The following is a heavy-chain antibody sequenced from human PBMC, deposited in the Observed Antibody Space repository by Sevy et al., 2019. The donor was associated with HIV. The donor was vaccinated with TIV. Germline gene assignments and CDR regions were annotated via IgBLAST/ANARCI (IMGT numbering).Heavy chain of an antibody. V-gene: IGHV3-73*01. Sequence: GGSLRLSCAASGFTFSGSAMHWVRQASGKGLEWVGRIRSKANSYATAYAASVKGRFTISRDDSKKTAYLQMNSLKTEDTAVYYCTRPITGAAAGTSNYYYYMDVWGKGTTVTVSS. J-gene: IGHJ6*03. CDR3: TRPITGAAAGTSNYYYYMDV. D-gene: IGHD6-13*01. CDR1: GFTFSGSA. CDR2: IRSKANSYAT.